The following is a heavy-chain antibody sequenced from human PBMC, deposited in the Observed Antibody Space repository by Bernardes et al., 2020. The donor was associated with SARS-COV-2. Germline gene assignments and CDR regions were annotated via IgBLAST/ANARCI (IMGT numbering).Heavy chain of an antibody. D-gene: IGHD2-2*01. J-gene: IGHJ6*02. CDR3: ARDLVVPAATQARYYYYYGMDV. V-gene: IGHV4-31*03. CDR2: IYYSGST. CDR1: GGSISSGGYY. Sequence: SETLSLTCTVSGGSISSGGYYWSWIRQHPGKGLEWIGYIYYSGSTYYNPSLKSRVTISVDTSKNQFSLKLSSVTAADTAVYYCARDLVVPAATQARYYYYYGMDVWGQGTTVTVSS.